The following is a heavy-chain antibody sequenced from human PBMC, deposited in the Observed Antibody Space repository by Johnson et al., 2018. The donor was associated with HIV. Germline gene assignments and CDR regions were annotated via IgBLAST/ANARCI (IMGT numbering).Heavy chain of an antibody. V-gene: IGHV3-23*04. Sequence: VQLVESGGGLVQPGGSLRLSCAASGFTFSTYAMNWVRQAPGKGREWVSGISGGAGSTYYADSVRGRFTISSDNSNNTLSLHMSSLRAEDTAVYYCAPENGRNAFDIWGQGTMVAVSS. D-gene: IGHD1-14*01. CDR1: GFTFSTYA. J-gene: IGHJ3*02. CDR3: APENGRNAFDI. CDR2: ISGGAGST.